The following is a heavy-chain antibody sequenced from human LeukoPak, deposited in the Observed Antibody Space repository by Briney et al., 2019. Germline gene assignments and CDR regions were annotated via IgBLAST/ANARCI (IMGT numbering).Heavy chain of an antibody. CDR1: GGYISSFSDS. CDR2: VHYSGAT. V-gene: IGHV4-39*02. D-gene: IGHD3-22*01. CDR3: ATYQYESSGRQWFDP. Sequence: SDTQSLTCTLSGGYISSFSDSCGWICKPAGKVLEWIGNRWYNGIGSVHYSGATYYQSPLKRRVTMSVDTSKNHFYLKLTSVTAADTAVYYCATYQYESSGRQWFDPWGQGTPVTVSS. J-gene: IGHJ5*02.